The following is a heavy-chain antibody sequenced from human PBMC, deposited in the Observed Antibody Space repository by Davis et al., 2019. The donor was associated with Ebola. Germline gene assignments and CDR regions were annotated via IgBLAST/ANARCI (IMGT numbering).Heavy chain of an antibody. CDR1: GYSFTSYW. CDR2: IYPGDSDT. D-gene: IGHD3-9*01. Sequence: KVSCKGSGYSFTSYWIGWVRQMPGKGLEWMGIIYPGDSDTRYSPSFQGQVTISADKSISTAYLQWSSLKASDTAMYYCARTYYDILTGYTHGAFDIWGQGTMVTVSS. CDR3: ARTYYDILTGYTHGAFDI. V-gene: IGHV5-51*01. J-gene: IGHJ3*02.